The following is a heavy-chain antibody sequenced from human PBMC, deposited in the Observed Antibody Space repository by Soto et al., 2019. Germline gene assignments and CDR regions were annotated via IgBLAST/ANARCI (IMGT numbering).Heavy chain of an antibody. CDR2: IHYSGST. CDR1: GDSISSYY. Sequence: SETLSLTCTVSGDSISSYYFNWIRQPPGRGLEWIGYIHYSGSTNYNPSLKSRVTISVDTSKNQFSLKLSSVTAADTAVYYCARGDCSGGSCYEYNWFDPWGQGTLVTVSS. J-gene: IGHJ5*02. D-gene: IGHD2-15*01. CDR3: ARGDCSGGSCYEYNWFDP. V-gene: IGHV4-59*01.